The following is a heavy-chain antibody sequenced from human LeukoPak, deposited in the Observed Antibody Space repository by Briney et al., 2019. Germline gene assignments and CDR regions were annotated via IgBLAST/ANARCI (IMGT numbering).Heavy chain of an antibody. CDR3: AKDLEPYYYGSGTADY. V-gene: IGHV3-30*18. Sequence: GGSLRLSCAASGFTFSSYGMHWVRQAPGKGLGWVAVISYDGSNKYYADSVKGRFTISRDNSKNTLYLQMNSLRAEDTAVYYCAKDLEPYYYGSGTADYWGQGTLVTVSS. CDR2: ISYDGSNK. D-gene: IGHD3-10*01. J-gene: IGHJ4*02. CDR1: GFTFSSYG.